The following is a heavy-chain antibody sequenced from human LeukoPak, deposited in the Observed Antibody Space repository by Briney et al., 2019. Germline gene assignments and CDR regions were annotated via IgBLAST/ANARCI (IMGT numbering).Heavy chain of an antibody. V-gene: IGHV3-48*03. Sequence: SGGSLRLSCAASGFTFSSYEMHWVRQAPGKGLEWVSYISSSATTIYYADSVKGRFTISRDNAKNSLYLQMNSLRAEDTAVYYCARRGNYYDSSGYYYCWGQGTLVAVSS. CDR2: ISSSATTI. J-gene: IGHJ4*02. CDR3: ARRGNYYDSSGYYYC. CDR1: GFTFSSYE. D-gene: IGHD3-22*01.